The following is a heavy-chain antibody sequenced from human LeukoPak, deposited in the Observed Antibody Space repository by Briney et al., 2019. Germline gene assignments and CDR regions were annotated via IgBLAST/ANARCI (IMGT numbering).Heavy chain of an antibody. J-gene: IGHJ4*02. Sequence: PGGSLRLSCAASGFTFSNYWMHWVRQAPGKGLVWVSRISSDGSYTTYADSVKGRFTISRDNAENTVYLQMTSLRAEDTAVYYCGCVPSTGTIDYRGQGTLVTVSS. CDR1: GFTFSNYW. CDR2: ISSDGSYT. V-gene: IGHV3-74*01. CDR3: GCVPSTGTIDY. D-gene: IGHD1/OR15-1a*01.